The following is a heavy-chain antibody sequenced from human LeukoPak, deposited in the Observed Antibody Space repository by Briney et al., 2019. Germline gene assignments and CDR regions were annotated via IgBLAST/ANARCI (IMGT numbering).Heavy chain of an antibody. CDR2: ISGSGGST. CDR3: AKGGGGSWYTGYYFDY. Sequence: SGGSLRLSCAASGFTFSSYAMSWVRQAPGKGLEWVSAISGSGGSTYYADSVKGRFTISRDNSKNTLYLQMNSLRAEDTAVYYCAKGGGGSWYTGYYFDYWGQGTLVTVSS. J-gene: IGHJ4*02. D-gene: IGHD6-13*01. V-gene: IGHV3-23*01. CDR1: GFTFSSYA.